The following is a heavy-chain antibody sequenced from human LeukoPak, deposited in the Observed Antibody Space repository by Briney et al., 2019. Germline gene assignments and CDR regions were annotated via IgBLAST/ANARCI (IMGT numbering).Heavy chain of an antibody. J-gene: IGHJ5*02. V-gene: IGHV1-46*01. CDR1: GYTFTSYY. CDR2: INPSGGST. D-gene: IGHD1-26*01. Sequence: ASVKVSCKASGYTFTSYYMHWVRQAPGQGLEWMGIINPSGGSTSYAQKFQGRVTMTRDMSTSTDYMELSSLRSEDTAVYYCARDNSVGDYAWWFDPWGQGTLVTVSS. CDR3: ARDNSVGDYAWWFDP.